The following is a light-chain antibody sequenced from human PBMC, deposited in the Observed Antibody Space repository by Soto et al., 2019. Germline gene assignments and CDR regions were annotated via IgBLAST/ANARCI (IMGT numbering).Light chain of an antibody. Sequence: QSVLTQPASVSGSPGQSIAISCTGTSSDVGGYDYVSWYQQLPGKAPKLMIYDVNNRPSGASNRFSGSKSGNTASLTISGLQAEDEADYYCSSYTSNSTHVFGTGTKVTVL. J-gene: IGLJ1*01. V-gene: IGLV2-14*03. CDR2: DVN. CDR3: SSYTSNSTHV. CDR1: SSDVGGYDY.